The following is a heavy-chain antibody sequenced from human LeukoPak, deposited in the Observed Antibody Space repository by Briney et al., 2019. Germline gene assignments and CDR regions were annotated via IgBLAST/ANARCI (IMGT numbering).Heavy chain of an antibody. V-gene: IGHV3-33*01. D-gene: IGHD1-1*01. J-gene: IGHJ4*02. Sequence: GGALLLSCAASGFTFISYGMHWVRQAPGKGLEWVAVIWYDGSNKYYADSVKGRFTISRDNSKNTLYLQMNSLRAEDTAVYYCARGPGYADYWDQGTLVTVSS. CDR1: GFTFISYG. CDR3: ARGPGYADY. CDR2: IWYDGSNK.